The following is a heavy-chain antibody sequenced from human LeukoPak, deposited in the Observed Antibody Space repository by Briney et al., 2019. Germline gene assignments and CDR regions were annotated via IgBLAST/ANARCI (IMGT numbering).Heavy chain of an antibody. V-gene: IGHV4-38-2*01. D-gene: IGHD3-3*01. CDR1: GYPISSGYY. CDR2: IYHSGST. J-gene: IGHJ6*03. Sequence: PSETLSLTCAVSGYPISSGYYWGWIRQPPGKGLEWIGSIYHSGSTYYNPSLKSRVTMSVDTSKNQFSLKLSSVTAADTAVYYCARVLRFLESYYMDVWGKGTTVTVSS. CDR3: ARVLRFLESYYMDV.